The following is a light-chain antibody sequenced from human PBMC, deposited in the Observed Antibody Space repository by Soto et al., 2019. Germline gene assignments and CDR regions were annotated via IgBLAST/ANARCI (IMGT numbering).Light chain of an antibody. V-gene: IGKV3-15*01. CDR2: GAS. Sequence: EILMTQSPATLPVSPGERATISCRASQSVSSNLAWYQQKPVQAPRLLIYGASTRATGIPARFSGSGSGTEFTRTISSMQSEDFAVYYCQQYNNWPPTYAFGQGTKLEIK. J-gene: IGKJ2*01. CDR1: QSVSSN. CDR3: QQYNNWPPTYA.